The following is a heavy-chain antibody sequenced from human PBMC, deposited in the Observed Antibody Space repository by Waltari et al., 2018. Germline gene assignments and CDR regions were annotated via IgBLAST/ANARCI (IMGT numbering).Heavy chain of an antibody. Sequence: QVQLVESGGGVVQPGRSLRLTCAASAFTFRSHGIPWVRQAPGKGLEWVAVIWYDGSNKYYADSVKGRFTISRDNSKNTLYLQMNSLRAEDTAVYYCARAMTTVTTSFDYWGQGTLVTVSS. CDR2: IWYDGSNK. D-gene: IGHD4-17*01. CDR1: AFTFRSHG. V-gene: IGHV3-33*01. CDR3: ARAMTTVTTSFDY. J-gene: IGHJ4*02.